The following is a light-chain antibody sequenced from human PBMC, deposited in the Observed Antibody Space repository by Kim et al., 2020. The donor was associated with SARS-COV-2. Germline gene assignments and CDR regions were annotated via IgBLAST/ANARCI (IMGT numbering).Light chain of an antibody. V-gene: IGLV2-23*02. CDR2: EVS. CDR1: SSDVGSYNL. J-gene: IGLJ2*01. Sequence: GQSITISCTGTSSDVGSYNLVSWYQQHPGKAPKFMIYEVSKRPSGVSNRFSGSKSGNTASLTISGLQAEDEADYYCCSYAGSRTLVFGGGTKLTVL. CDR3: CSYAGSRTLV.